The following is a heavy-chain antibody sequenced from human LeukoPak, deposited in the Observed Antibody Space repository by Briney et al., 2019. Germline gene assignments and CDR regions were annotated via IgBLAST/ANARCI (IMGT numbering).Heavy chain of an antibody. CDR2: IYYSGST. J-gene: IGHJ4*02. Sequence: PSETLSLTCTVSGGSISSYYWSWIRQSPGKGLEWIGYIYYSGSTNYNPSLKSRVTISIDTSKNQFSLKLSSVTAADTAVYYCAADYDSSGYSPYWGQGTLVTVSS. CDR3: AADYDSSGYSPY. D-gene: IGHD3-22*01. CDR1: GGSISSYY. V-gene: IGHV4-59*12.